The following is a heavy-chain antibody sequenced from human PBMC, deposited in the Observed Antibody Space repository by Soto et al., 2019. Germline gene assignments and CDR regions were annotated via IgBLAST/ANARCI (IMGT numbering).Heavy chain of an antibody. J-gene: IGHJ4*02. CDR3: ARAELVGATDY. CDR2: IYYSGST. D-gene: IGHD1-26*01. Sequence: KASETLSLTCTVSGGSISSGGYYWSWIRQHPGEGLEWIGYIYYSGSTYYNPSLKSRVTISVDTSKNQFSLKLSSVTAADTAVYYCARAELVGATDYWGQGTLVTVSS. V-gene: IGHV4-31*03. CDR1: GGSISSGGYY.